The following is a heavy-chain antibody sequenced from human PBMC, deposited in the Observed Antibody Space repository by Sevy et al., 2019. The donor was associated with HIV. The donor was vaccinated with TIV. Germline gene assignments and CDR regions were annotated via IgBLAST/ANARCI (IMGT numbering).Heavy chain of an antibody. Sequence: GGSLRLSCAASGFTFSNAWMSWVRQAPGKGLEWVGRIKSKTDGGTTDNAAPVKGRFTISRDDSKNTLYLQMNSLKTEDTAVYYCTTYYDYVWGSYRPLDYYYGMDVWGQGTTVTVSS. J-gene: IGHJ6*02. CDR2: IKSKTDGGTT. D-gene: IGHD3-16*02. V-gene: IGHV3-15*01. CDR3: TTYYDYVWGSYRPLDYYYGMDV. CDR1: GFTFSNAW.